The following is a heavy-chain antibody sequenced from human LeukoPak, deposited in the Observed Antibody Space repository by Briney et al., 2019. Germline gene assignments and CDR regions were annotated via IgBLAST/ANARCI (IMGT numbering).Heavy chain of an antibody. D-gene: IGHD3-10*02. CDR2: ISSSGSTI. CDR1: GFTFSSYE. J-gene: IGHJ6*04. CDR3: AELGITMIGGV. V-gene: IGHV3-48*03. Sequence: GGSLRLPCAASGFTFSSYEMNWVRQAPGKGLEWVSYISSSGSTIYYADSVKGRFTISKDNAKNSLYLQMNSLRAEDTAVYYCAELGITMIGGVWGKGTTVTISS.